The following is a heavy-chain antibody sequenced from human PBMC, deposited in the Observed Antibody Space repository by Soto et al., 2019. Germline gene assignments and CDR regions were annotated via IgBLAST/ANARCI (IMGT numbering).Heavy chain of an antibody. D-gene: IGHD3-3*01. J-gene: IGHJ4*02. Sequence: QVQLVQSGAEVKKPGASVKVSCKASGYTFTSYGISWVRQAPGQGLEWMGWISAYNGNTNYAQKLQGRVTMTTDTSTSKAYMELRSLRSDDTAVYYCARDARYYDFWSGYHYYFDYWGQGTLVTVSS. CDR1: GYTFTSYG. CDR3: ARDARYYDFWSGYHYYFDY. CDR2: ISAYNGNT. V-gene: IGHV1-18*01.